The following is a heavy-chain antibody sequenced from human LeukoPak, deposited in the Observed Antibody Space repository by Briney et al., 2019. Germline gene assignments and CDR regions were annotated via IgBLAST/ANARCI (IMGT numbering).Heavy chain of an antibody. CDR2: INHSGST. CDR3: ARGKFYDYVWGSYRRRYFDY. D-gene: IGHD3-16*02. Sequence: SETLSLTCAVYGGSFSDYYWSWIRQPPGKGLEWIGEINHSGSTNYSPSLKSRVTISVDTSKNQFSLKLSSVTAADTAVYYCARGKFYDYVWGSYRRRYFDYWGQGTLVTVSS. CDR1: GGSFSDYY. J-gene: IGHJ4*02. V-gene: IGHV4-34*01.